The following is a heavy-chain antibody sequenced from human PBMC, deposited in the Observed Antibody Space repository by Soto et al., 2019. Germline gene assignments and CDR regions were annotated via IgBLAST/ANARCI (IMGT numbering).Heavy chain of an antibody. V-gene: IGHV3-23*01. Sequence: GGSLRLSCVASESAFRSYGMSWVRQAPGKGLEWVSCITTAGTTYYADSVKGRFTISRDSSRNTLYLQLNSLRGDDTAVYYCASRAVYTVATDYWGQGTVVTVSS. CDR2: ITTAGTT. D-gene: IGHD4-17*01. CDR3: ASRAVYTVATDY. J-gene: IGHJ4*02. CDR1: ESAFRSYG.